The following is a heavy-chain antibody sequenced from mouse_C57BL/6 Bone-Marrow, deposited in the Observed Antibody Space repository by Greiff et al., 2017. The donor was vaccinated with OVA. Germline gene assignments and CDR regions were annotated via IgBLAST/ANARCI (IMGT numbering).Heavy chain of an antibody. V-gene: IGHV10-1*01. CDR2: IRSKSNNYAT. CDR1: GFRFNTYA. CDR3: VRHADY. J-gene: IGHJ2*01. Sequence: GGGLVQPKGSLKLSCAASGFRFNTYAMNWVRQAPGQGLEWVARIRSKSNNYATYYADSVKDSFTISRDDSESMLYLQMNNLKTEDTAMYYCVRHADYWGQGTTLTVSS.